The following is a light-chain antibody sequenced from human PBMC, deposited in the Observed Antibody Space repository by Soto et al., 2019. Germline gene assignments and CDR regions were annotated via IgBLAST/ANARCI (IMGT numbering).Light chain of an antibody. V-gene: IGKV3-11*01. Sequence: EIVLTQSPANLSVSPGERATLSCRASQSVSVYLDWYQQKSGQAPRLLIFDASKRATGIPDRFSGSGSGTDFTLTISSLEPEDFAVYYCQQRSNLITFGGGTKVDIK. CDR1: QSVSVY. CDR2: DAS. J-gene: IGKJ4*01. CDR3: QQRSNLIT.